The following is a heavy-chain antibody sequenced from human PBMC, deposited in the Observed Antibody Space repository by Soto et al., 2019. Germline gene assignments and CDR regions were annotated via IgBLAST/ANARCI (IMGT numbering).Heavy chain of an antibody. Sequence: SETLSLTCTVSGGSISSYYWSWIRQPAGKGLEWIGRIYTSGSTNYSPSLKSRVTMSVDTSKNQFSLKLSSVTAADTAVYYRARVFPSDTAMAYYFDYWGQGTLVTVSS. CDR2: IYTSGST. D-gene: IGHD5-18*01. CDR3: ARVFPSDTAMAYYFDY. J-gene: IGHJ4*02. CDR1: GGSISSYY. V-gene: IGHV4-4*07.